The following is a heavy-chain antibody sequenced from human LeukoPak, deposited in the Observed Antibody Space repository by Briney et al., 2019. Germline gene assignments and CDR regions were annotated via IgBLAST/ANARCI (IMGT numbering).Heavy chain of an antibody. V-gene: IGHV4-30-2*01. D-gene: IGHD5-18*01. CDR2: IYHSGST. CDR1: GGSISSGDYY. CDR3: AREGYSYGLFDY. J-gene: IGHJ4*02. Sequence: PSQTLSLTCTVSGGSISSGDYYWSWIRQPPGKGLEWIGYIYHSGSTYYNPSLKSRVTISVDRSKNQFSLKLSSVTAADTAVYYCAREGYSYGLFDYWGQGTLVTVSS.